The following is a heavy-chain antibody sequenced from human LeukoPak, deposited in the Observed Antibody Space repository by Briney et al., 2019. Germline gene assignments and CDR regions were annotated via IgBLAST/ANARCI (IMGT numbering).Heavy chain of an antibody. CDR2: IYYSGST. CDR3: AREYSSGWYRYFDY. V-gene: IGHV4-59*01. D-gene: IGHD6-19*01. J-gene: IGHJ4*02. CDR1: GGSISSYY. Sequence: SETLSLTCTVSGGSISSYYWSWIRQPPGKGLEWIGYIYYSGSTNYNPSLKSRVTISVDTSKNQFSLKLSSVTAADTAVYYRAREYSSGWYRYFDYWGQGTLVTVSS.